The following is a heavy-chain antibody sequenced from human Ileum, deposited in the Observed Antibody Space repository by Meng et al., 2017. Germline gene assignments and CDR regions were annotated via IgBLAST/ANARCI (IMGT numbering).Heavy chain of an antibody. V-gene: IGHV4-34*01. CDR2: INHSGST. CDR3: ARGGGRYGPDFDY. D-gene: IGHD3-16*01. J-gene: IGHJ4*02. Sequence: HLRRWGAGLLEASWTLALTCAGYGGSFRGYYGSWIRQPPGKGLEWIGEINHSGSTNYNPSLKSRVTISVDTSKNQFSLKLSSVTAADTAVYYCARGGGRYGPDFDYWGQGTLVTVSS. CDR1: GGSFRGYY.